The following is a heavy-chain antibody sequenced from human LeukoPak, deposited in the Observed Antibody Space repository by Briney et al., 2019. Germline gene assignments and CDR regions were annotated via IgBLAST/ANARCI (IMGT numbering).Heavy chain of an antibody. CDR3: VKGDWLDF. CDR1: GLTYSTYA. CDR2: IPSNNGHS. J-gene: IGHJ5*01. D-gene: IGHD5-24*01. V-gene: IGHV3-9*01. Sequence: PGGSLRLSCAPSGLTYSTYAIRWVRQAPGKGLEWVSGIPSNNGHSPYADSVKGRFTGSRDNAKNSLYLQMSGLRTDDTALYYRVKGDWLDFWGPGTLVTVST.